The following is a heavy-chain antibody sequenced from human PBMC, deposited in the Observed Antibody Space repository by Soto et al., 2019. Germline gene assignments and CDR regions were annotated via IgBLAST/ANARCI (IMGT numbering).Heavy chain of an antibody. CDR3: ARHLGGNHYYYGMDV. CDR2: IIPIFGTA. D-gene: IGHD3-16*01. CDR1: GGTFSSYA. Sequence: QVQLVQSGAEVKKPGSSVKVSCKASGGTFSSYAISWVRQAPGQGLEWMGGIIPIFGTADYAQKFQGRVTITGDEFTSTGYRELSSLRSEDTAVYYCARHLGGNHYYYGMDVWGQGTTVTVSS. V-gene: IGHV1-69*12. J-gene: IGHJ6*02.